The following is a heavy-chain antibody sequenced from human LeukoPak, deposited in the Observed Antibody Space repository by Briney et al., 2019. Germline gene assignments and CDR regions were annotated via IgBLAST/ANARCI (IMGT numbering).Heavy chain of an antibody. V-gene: IGHV3-21*04. CDR3: AKGIHSYYYGSGTAFDI. CDR1: GFTFSSYS. J-gene: IGHJ3*02. D-gene: IGHD3-10*01. CDR2: ISSSSSYI. Sequence: GGSLRLSCAASGFTFSSYSMNWVRQAPGKGLEWVSSISSSSSYIYYADSVKGRFTISRDNAKNSLYLQMNSLRAEDMALYYCAKGIHSYYYGSGTAFDIWGQGTMVTVSS.